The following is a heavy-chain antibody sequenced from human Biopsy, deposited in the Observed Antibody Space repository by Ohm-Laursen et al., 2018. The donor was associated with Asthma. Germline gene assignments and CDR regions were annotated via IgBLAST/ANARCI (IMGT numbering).Heavy chain of an antibody. Sequence: SDTLSLPCTVSYGSITRGGYYWTLIRQHPGKCLEWIGFIYYSGSTYYNPSHKSPVTISVDTSKNQFFLRLSSVTAADTAVYYCARGVVYGGDSYAEYFQHWGQGTLVTVSS. CDR1: YGSITRGGYY. CDR2: IYYSGST. CDR3: ARGVVYGGDSYAEYFQH. D-gene: IGHD4-23*01. V-gene: IGHV4-61*08. J-gene: IGHJ1*01.